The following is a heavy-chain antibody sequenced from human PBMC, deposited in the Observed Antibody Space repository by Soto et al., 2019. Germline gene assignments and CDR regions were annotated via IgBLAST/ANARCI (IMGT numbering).Heavy chain of an antibody. CDR3: AKYTTNCSGGSCYLGPVDY. D-gene: IGHD2-15*01. V-gene: IGHV3-23*01. Sequence: EVQLLESGGGLVQPGGSLRLSCAASGFTFSSYAMSWVRQAPGKGLEWGSAINGSGGSTYYADSVKGRFTISRDNSKNTLDLQMNSLRAEDTAVYYCAKYTTNCSGGSCYLGPVDYWGQGTLVTVSS. CDR2: INGSGGST. J-gene: IGHJ4*02. CDR1: GFTFSSYA.